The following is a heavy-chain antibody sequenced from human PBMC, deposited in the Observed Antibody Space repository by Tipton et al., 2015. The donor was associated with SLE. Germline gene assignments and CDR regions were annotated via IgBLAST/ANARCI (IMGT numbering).Heavy chain of an antibody. J-gene: IGHJ5*02. CDR1: GASISSHY. D-gene: IGHD4-17*01. Sequence: SLTCTVSGASISSHYWSWIRPSPGKGLEWIGYSYHSGSTNYNPSLKSRLTLSVDTSKNQLSLRLSSATAADTAVYYCARDYGENWLDPWGQGTLITVSS. CDR2: SYHSGST. CDR3: ARDYGENWLDP. V-gene: IGHV4-59*11.